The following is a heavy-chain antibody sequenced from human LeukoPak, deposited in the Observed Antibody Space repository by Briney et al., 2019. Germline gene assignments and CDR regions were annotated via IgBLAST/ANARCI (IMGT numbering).Heavy chain of an antibody. D-gene: IGHD6-19*01. Sequence: ASVKVSCKASGGTFSSYAISWVRQAPGQGLEWMGGIIPIFGTANYAQKFQGRVTITADESTSTAYMELSSLRSEDTAVYYCARLRYSSGGTEDYWGQGTLVTVSS. V-gene: IGHV1-69*13. CDR1: GGTFSSYA. CDR3: ARLRYSSGGTEDY. CDR2: IIPIFGTA. J-gene: IGHJ4*02.